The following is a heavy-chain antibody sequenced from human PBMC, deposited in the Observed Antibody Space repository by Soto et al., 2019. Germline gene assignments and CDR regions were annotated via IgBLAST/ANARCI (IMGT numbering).Heavy chain of an antibody. CDR3: ARETWGYGLLY. CDR2: IHTDGSST. J-gene: IGHJ4*02. Sequence: SLRLSCAASGFTFSTYWMHWVRQAPGKGLVWVSRIHTDGSSTYYADSVKGRFTISRDNAKNTLYLQMNSLRAEDTAVYYCARETWGYGLLYWGQGALVTVSS. CDR1: GFTFSTYW. V-gene: IGHV3-74*01. D-gene: IGHD5-18*01.